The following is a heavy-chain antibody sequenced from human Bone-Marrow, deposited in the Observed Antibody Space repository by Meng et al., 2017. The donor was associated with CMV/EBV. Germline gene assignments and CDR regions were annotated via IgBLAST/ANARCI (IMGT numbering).Heavy chain of an antibody. CDR2: ISSSSTI. V-gene: IGHV3-69-1*01. Sequence: GESLKISCAASGFTFSDYYMNWVRQAPGKGLEWVSSISSSSTIYYADSVKGRFTISRDNAKNSLYLQMNSLRAEDTAVYYCAKDGSQLGDYGMDVWGQGTTVTVSS. J-gene: IGHJ6*02. CDR3: AKDGSQLGDYGMDV. D-gene: IGHD5-18*01. CDR1: GFTFSDYY.